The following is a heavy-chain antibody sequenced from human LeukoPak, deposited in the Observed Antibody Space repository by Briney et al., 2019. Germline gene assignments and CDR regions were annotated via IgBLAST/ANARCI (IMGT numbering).Heavy chain of an antibody. CDR1: GYTLTELS. J-gene: IGHJ4*02. D-gene: IGHD3-22*01. CDR3: ATGAIYYYDSSGKNRPLDY. CDR2: FDPEDGET. Sequence: EASVKVSCKVSGYTLTELSMHWVRQTPGKGLEWMGGFDPEDGETIYAQKFQGRVTMTEDTSTDTAYMELSSLRSEDTAVYYCATGAIYYYDSSGKNRPLDYWGQGTLVTVSS. V-gene: IGHV1-24*01.